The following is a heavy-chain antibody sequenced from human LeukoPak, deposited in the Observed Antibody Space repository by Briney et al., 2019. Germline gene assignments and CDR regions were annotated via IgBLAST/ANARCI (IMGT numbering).Heavy chain of an antibody. V-gene: IGHV3-74*01. CDR3: ARDLLSGWGS. CDR2: INSDGGST. D-gene: IGHD6-19*01. Sequence: PGGSLRLSCAASGFTFSSYGIRWVRQAPGEGLVWVSRINSDGGSTNYADSVKGRFTISRDNAKKTLYLQMNRLRAEDTAVYYCARDLLSGWGSWGQGTLVTVSS. J-gene: IGHJ4*02. CDR1: GFTFSSYG.